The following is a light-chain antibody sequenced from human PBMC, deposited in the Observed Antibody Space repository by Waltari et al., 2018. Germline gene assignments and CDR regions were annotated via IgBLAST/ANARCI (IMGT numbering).Light chain of an antibody. CDR2: STS. Sequence: DIVMTQSPSSLSASVGDRVTISCRASQTISIYLNWYQQRPGKAPKLLVYSTSNLQTGVPSRFSGSGSGTDFTLTISSLQPEDFATYYCQQAYSTPPWTFGQGTKVEIK. CDR3: QQAYSTPPWT. CDR1: QTISIY. V-gene: IGKV1-39*01. J-gene: IGKJ1*01.